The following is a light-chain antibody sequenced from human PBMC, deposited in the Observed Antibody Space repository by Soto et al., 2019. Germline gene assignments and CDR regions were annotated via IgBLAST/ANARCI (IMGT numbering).Light chain of an antibody. V-gene: IGLV1-44*01. Sequence: QSVLTQPPSASETPGQRVTISCSGSSSNIGSNTVNWYQQLPGTAPKLLIYSNNQRPSGVPDRFSDSESCTSASLASRGLQAEDEADYYCAAWDDSLNGVVFGGGTKLTVL. CDR1: SSNIGSNT. CDR3: AAWDDSLNGVV. J-gene: IGLJ2*01. CDR2: SNN.